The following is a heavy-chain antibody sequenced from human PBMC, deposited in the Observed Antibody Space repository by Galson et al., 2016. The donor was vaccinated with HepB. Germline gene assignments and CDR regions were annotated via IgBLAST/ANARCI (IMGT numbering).Heavy chain of an antibody. CDR1: GFTLITSV. D-gene: IGHD6-13*01. CDR2: FRGRANT. CDR3: VKDRPYGTGWYGCSES. Sequence: SLRLSCAASGFTLITSVMSWVRQTPGKGPEGVSSFRGRANTQYADSVRGRFTASRDDSKGTLFLQMNSLTAEDTAVYYCVKDRPYGTGWYGCSESWGQGTLVIVSS. V-gene: IGHV3-23*01. J-gene: IGHJ5*02.